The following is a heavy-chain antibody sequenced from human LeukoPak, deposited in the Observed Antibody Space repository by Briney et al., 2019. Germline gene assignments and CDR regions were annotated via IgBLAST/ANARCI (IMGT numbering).Heavy chain of an antibody. V-gene: IGHV3-11*01. Sequence: PGGSLRLSCAASGVTFSDYYMSWIRQAPREGLEWVSYISSSGSTIYYADSVKGRFTISRDNAKTSLYLQMNSLRAEATDVYYCAREFYDSSGYYYSFDYWGQGTLVTVSS. J-gene: IGHJ4*02. D-gene: IGHD3-22*01. CDR2: ISSSGSTI. CDR1: GVTFSDYY. CDR3: AREFYDSSGYYYSFDY.